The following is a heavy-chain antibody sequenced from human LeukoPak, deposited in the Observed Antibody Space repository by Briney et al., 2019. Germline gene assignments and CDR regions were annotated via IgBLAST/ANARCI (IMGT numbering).Heavy chain of an antibody. V-gene: IGHV1-2*02. D-gene: IGHD3-3*01. CDR2: INPNSGGT. Sequence: GASVKVSCKASGYTFTGYYMHWVRQAPGQGLEWMGWINPNSGGTNYAQKFQGRGTMSRDTSISTAYMELSRLRSDDTAVYYCARSGPLDFWSGYYEYYFDYWGQGTLVTVSS. CDR1: GYTFTGYY. CDR3: ARSGPLDFWSGYYEYYFDY. J-gene: IGHJ4*02.